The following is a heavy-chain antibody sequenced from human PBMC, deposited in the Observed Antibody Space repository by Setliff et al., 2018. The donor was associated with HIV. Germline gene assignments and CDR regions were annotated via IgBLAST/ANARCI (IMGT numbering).Heavy chain of an antibody. CDR1: GSSISGHF. D-gene: IGHD4-4*01. Sequence: PSETLSLTCTVSGSSISGHFWSWIRRPPGMGLEWIGYISNVGHTNCIPSLKSRVTISMDTSKDQFSLRLSSVAAADTAVYYCTRADSKGLTGYYYMDVWGKGTTVTVSS. V-gene: IGHV4-4*08. J-gene: IGHJ6*03. CDR2: ISNVGHT. CDR3: TRADSKGLTGYYYMDV.